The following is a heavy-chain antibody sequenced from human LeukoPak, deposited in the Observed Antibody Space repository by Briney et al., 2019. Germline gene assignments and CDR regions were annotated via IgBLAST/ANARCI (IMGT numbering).Heavy chain of an antibody. Sequence: SETLSLTCAVYGGSFSGYYWSWIRQPPGKGLEWIGSIYYSGSTYYNPSLKSRVTISVGTSKNQFSLELSSVTAADTAVYYCARGVDYGGNFDYWGQGTLVTVSS. D-gene: IGHD4-23*01. V-gene: IGHV4-34*01. CDR2: IYYSGST. CDR1: GGSFSGYY. CDR3: ARGVDYGGNFDY. J-gene: IGHJ4*02.